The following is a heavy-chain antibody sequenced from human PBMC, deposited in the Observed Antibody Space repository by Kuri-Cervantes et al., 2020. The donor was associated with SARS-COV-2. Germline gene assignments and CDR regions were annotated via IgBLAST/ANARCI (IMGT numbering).Heavy chain of an antibody. Sequence: GESLKISCVASGFTFSNYAIHWVRQAPGKGLEWVAVIWYDGKNEYYAGSVKGRFTISRDNSKNTLYLQMNSLRAEDTAVYYCAREAYNYYYDSSGYLLGGAFDIWGQGTMVTVSS. CDR3: AREAYNYYYDSSGYLLGGAFDI. CDR1: GFTFSNYA. J-gene: IGHJ3*02. D-gene: IGHD3-22*01. V-gene: IGHV3-33*08. CDR2: IWYDGKNE.